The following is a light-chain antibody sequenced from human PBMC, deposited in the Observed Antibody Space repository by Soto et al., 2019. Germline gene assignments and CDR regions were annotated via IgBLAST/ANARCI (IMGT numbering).Light chain of an antibody. CDR1: SSDVGAYKY. CDR2: EVS. J-gene: IGLJ3*02. CDR3: TSYVGSNIWV. Sequence: QSALTQPPSASGSPGQSVTIPCTGTSSDVGAYKYVSWYQQYPGKAPKLMIYEVSKRPSGVPDRLSGSKSGNTASLTVSGLQAEDEADYYCTSYVGSNIWVFGGGTKLTVL. V-gene: IGLV2-8*01.